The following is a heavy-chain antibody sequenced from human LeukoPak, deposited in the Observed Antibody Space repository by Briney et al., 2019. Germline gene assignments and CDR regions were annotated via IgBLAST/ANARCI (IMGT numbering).Heavy chain of an antibody. CDR1: GFTFSSYS. J-gene: IGHJ4*02. V-gene: IGHV3-21*01. Sequence: PGGSLRLSCAASGFTFSSYSMNWVRQAPGKGLEWVSSISSTSSYIYYADSVEGRFTVSRDNAKNSLYLQMNSLRVEDTAVYYCARDLKNSRWLFDYWGQGTLVTVSS. CDR2: ISSTSSYI. D-gene: IGHD6-13*01. CDR3: ARDLKNSRWLFDY.